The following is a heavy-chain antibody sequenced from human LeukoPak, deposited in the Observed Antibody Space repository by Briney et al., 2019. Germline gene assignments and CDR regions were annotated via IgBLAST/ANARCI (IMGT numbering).Heavy chain of an antibody. Sequence: GASVKVSCKASGYTFTSYGISWVRQAPGQGLEWMGRINPNSGGTNYAQKFQGRVTMTRDTSISTAYMELSRLRSDDTAVYYCARSLGGYYDLRDDAFDIWGQGTMVTVSS. D-gene: IGHD3-3*01. J-gene: IGHJ3*02. CDR3: ARSLGGYYDLRDDAFDI. CDR2: INPNSGGT. CDR1: GYTFTSYG. V-gene: IGHV1-2*06.